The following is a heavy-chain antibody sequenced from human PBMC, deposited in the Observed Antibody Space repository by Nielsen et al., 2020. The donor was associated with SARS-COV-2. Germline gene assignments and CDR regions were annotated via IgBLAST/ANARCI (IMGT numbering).Heavy chain of an antibody. V-gene: IGHV4-34*01. CDR1: GFTFSSYV. J-gene: IGHJ3*02. D-gene: IGHD4-17*01. Sequence: ESLKISCAASGFTFSSYVIHWIRQPPGKGLEWIGEINHSGSTNYNPSLKSRVTISVDTSKNKFSLKLSSVTAADTAVYYCARGQPVTLDAFDIWGQGTMVTVSS. CDR3: ARGQPVTLDAFDI. CDR2: INHSGST.